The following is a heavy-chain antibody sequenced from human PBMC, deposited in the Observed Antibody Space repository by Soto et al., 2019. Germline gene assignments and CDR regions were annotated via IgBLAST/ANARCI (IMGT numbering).Heavy chain of an antibody. Sequence: GESLKISCKGSGYSFTSYWIGWVRQMPGKGLEWMGIIYPGDSDTRYSPSFQGQVTISADKSISTAYLQWSSLKASDTAMYYCAYSGPDGSGSYDYFDYWGQGTLVTVSS. J-gene: IGHJ4*02. CDR2: IYPGDSDT. D-gene: IGHD3-10*01. CDR1: GYSFTSYW. CDR3: AYSGPDGSGSYDYFDY. V-gene: IGHV5-51*01.